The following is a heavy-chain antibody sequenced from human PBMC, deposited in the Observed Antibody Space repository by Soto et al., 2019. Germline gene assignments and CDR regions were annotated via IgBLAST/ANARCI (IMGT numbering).Heavy chain of an antibody. CDR2: IIPIFGTA. D-gene: IGHD2-2*03. J-gene: IGHJ6*02. Sequence: SVKVSCKASGGTFSMYAISGVGQAGLRGRDGMGGIIPIFGTANYAQKFQGRVTITADESTSTAYMELSSLRSEDTAVYYCARDLLDIVVVPAGGTYYYYGMDVWGQGTTVTVSS. CDR3: ARDLLDIVVVPAGGTYYYYGMDV. V-gene: IGHV1-69*13. CDR1: GGTFSMYA.